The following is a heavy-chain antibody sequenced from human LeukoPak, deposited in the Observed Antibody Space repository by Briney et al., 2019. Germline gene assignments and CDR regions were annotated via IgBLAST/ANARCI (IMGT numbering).Heavy chain of an antibody. CDR3: ARESYYDSSGYSSPQFDP. Sequence: VASVKVSCKASGGTFSSYAISWVRQAPGQGLEWMGGIIPIFGTANYAQKFQGRVTITADESTSTAYMELSSLRSEDTAVYYCARESYYDSSGYSSPQFDPWGQGTLVTVSS. D-gene: IGHD3-22*01. J-gene: IGHJ5*02. CDR2: IIPIFGTA. V-gene: IGHV1-69*13. CDR1: GGTFSSYA.